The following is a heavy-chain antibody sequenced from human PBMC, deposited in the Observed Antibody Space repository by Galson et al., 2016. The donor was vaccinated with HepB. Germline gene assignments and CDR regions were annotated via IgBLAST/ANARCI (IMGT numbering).Heavy chain of an antibody. CDR1: GFTFDDYA. J-gene: IGHJ4*01. V-gene: IGHV3-43D*04. D-gene: IGHD3-10*01. CDR3: AKGKLLWFGELPQDDSFDF. Sequence: SLRLSCAASGFTFDDYAMHWVRQAPGKGLEWVSLISWDGTSAYYADSVKGRFTISRDNTKNSLYLQMNSLRVEDTALYYCAKGKLLWFGELPQDDSFDFWGQGNPGHRLL. CDR2: ISWDGTSA.